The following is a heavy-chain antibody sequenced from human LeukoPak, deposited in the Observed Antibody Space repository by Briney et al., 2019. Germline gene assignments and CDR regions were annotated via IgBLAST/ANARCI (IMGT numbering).Heavy chain of an antibody. CDR1: GGTFSSYT. Sequence: SVKVSCKASGGTFSSYTISWVRQAPGQGLEWMGGIIPIFGTANYAQKFQGRVTITTDESTSTAYMELSSLRSEDTAVYYCARDEPREGRDFYYYYMDVWGKGTTVTVSS. CDR2: IIPIFGTA. V-gene: IGHV1-69*05. J-gene: IGHJ6*03. CDR3: ARDEPREGRDFYYYYMDV.